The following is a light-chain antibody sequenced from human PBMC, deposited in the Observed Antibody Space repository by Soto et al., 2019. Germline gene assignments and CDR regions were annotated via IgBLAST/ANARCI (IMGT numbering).Light chain of an antibody. V-gene: IGLV2-14*01. CDR2: DVS. CDR3: SSYTSSSTLDV. J-gene: IGLJ1*01. CDR1: SSDGGGYNY. Sequence: QSVLTQPASVSGSPGQSITISCTGTSSDGGGYNYVSWYQQHPGKAPKLMIYDVSNRPSGVSNRLSGSKSGNTASLTISGLQAEDEADYYCSSYTSSSTLDVFGTGTKDTVL.